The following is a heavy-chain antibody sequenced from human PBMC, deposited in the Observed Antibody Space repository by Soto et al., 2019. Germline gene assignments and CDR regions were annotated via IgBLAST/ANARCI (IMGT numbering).Heavy chain of an antibody. D-gene: IGHD5-18*01. CDR1: GFAFSSYG. CDR2: ISYDGSLQ. Sequence: QAQLVESGGGVVQPGRSLRLSCAASGFAFSSYGMHWVRQAPGTGLEWVAVISYDGSLQHYADSVKGRFTISRDNSKNMVLLQMGSLRAEETAVYYCVSDRGYGHASVPYSWGQGTLVSLSS. CDR3: VSDRGYGHASVPYS. J-gene: IGHJ4*02. V-gene: IGHV3-30*03.